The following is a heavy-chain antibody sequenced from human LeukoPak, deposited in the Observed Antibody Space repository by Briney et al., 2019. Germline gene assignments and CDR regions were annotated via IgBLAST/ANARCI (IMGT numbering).Heavy chain of an antibody. CDR2: ISSTSSTI. CDR1: GFTFSSYS. V-gene: IGHV3-48*01. J-gene: IGHJ5*02. D-gene: IGHD2-2*01. Sequence: GGSLRLSCAASGFTFSSYSMNWVRQAPGKGLERVSYISSTSSTIYYADSVKGRFTISRDSAKNSLYLQMNSLRAEDTAVYYCARDAAGCSGTSCLFNWFDPWGQGTLVTVSS. CDR3: ARDAAGCSGTSCLFNWFDP.